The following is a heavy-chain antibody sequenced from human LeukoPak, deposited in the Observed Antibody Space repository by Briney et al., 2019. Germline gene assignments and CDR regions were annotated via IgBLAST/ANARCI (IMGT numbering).Heavy chain of an antibody. Sequence: GGSLRLSRAASGFTVSSNYMSWVRQAPGKGLEWVSVIYSGGSTYYADSVKGRFTISRDNSKNTLYLQMNSLRAEDTAVYYCARDSPITGTTAWGQGTLVTVSS. CDR1: GFTVSSNY. J-gene: IGHJ5*02. CDR2: IYSGGST. D-gene: IGHD1-7*01. CDR3: ARDSPITGTTA. V-gene: IGHV3-66*02.